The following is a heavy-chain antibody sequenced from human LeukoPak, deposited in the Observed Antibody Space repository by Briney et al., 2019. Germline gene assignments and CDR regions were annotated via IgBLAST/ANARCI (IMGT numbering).Heavy chain of an antibody. Sequence: SVKVSSTASGGTLTSYAISWVRQAPGQGGEGLGGIIPIFGTANSAQKLQGRVTITTDETTSTTYMELRRLTSTGTAVYYCARVPVGDSSGYSFDYWGQGTLVTVSS. J-gene: IGHJ4*02. V-gene: IGHV1-69*05. D-gene: IGHD3-22*01. CDR1: GGTLTSYA. CDR3: ARVPVGDSSGYSFDY. CDR2: IIPIFGTA.